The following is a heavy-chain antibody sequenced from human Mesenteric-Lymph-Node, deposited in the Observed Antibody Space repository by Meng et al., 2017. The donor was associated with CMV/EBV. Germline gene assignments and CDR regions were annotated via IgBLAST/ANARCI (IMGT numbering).Heavy chain of an antibody. J-gene: IGHJ4*02. CDR2: IKEDGSEK. CDR1: GFTFGSYW. CDR3: AKGSTIFGVVTPIDY. Sequence: GGSLRLSCEASGFTFGSYWMSWVRQAPGKGLEWVANIKEDGSEKYYVDSVKGRSTISRDNAKNSLYLQMNSLRAEDTAVYYCAKGSTIFGVVTPIDYWGQGTLVTVSS. D-gene: IGHD3-3*01. V-gene: IGHV3-7*03.